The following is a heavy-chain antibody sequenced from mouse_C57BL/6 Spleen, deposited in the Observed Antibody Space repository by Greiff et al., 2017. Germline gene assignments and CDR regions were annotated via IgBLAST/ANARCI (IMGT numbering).Heavy chain of an antibody. J-gene: IGHJ2*01. V-gene: IGHV5-17*01. CDR3: ARQGKDGYHRDD. Sequence: EVQLVESGGGLVKPGGSLKLSCAASGFTFSDYGMHWVRQAPEKGLEWVAYISSGSSTIYYADTVKGRFTISRDNAKNTLFLQMTSLRSEDTAMYYCARQGKDGYHRDDWGQGTTLTVSS. CDR1: GFTFSDYG. D-gene: IGHD2-3*01. CDR2: ISSGSSTI.